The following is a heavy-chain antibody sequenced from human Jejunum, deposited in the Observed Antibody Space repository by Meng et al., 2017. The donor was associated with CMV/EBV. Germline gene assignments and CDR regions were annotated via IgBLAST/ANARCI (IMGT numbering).Heavy chain of an antibody. Sequence: QVNPPESGPGLVKPSQTLSLTCTVSGGSISNADYSWSWIRQPPEKGLEWIGYIYYSGSTYYNPSLKSRVSISGDTSNKQFSLKLTSVTAADTAVYYCARSPYSGSALPFFDYWGQGSLVTVSS. CDR2: IYYSGST. J-gene: IGHJ4*02. D-gene: IGHD1-26*01. CDR1: GGSISNADYS. V-gene: IGHV4-30-4*01. CDR3: ARSPYSGSALPFFDY.